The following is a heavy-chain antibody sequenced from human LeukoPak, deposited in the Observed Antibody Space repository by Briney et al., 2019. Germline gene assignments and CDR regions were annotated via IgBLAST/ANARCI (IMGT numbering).Heavy chain of an antibody. J-gene: IGHJ6*02. D-gene: IGHD2-2*02. V-gene: IGHV3-21*01. CDR2: ISSSSSYI. CDR3: ARDMFSCSSTSCYTLYYYYGMDV. CDR1: GFTFSSYS. Sequence: PGGSLRLSCAASGFTFSSYSMNWVRQAPEKGLEWVSSISSSSSYIYYADSVKGRFTISRDNAKNSLYLQMNSLRAEDTAVYYCARDMFSCSSTSCYTLYYYYGMDVWGQGTTVTVSS.